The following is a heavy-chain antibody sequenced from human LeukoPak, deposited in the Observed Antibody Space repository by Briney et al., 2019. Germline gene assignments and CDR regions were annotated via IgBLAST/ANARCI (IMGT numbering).Heavy chain of an antibody. J-gene: IGHJ4*02. V-gene: IGHV3-23*01. D-gene: IGHD3-22*01. CDR1: GLTFSSYA. CDR2: ISGSGGGT. Sequence: GGSLRLSCAASGLTFSSYAMSWVRQAPGKGLEWVSAISGSGGGTYYADSVKGRFTISRDNSKNTLYLQMNSLRAEDTAVYYCAKGADYYDSSGPCDYWGQGTLVTVSS. CDR3: AKGADYYDSSGPCDY.